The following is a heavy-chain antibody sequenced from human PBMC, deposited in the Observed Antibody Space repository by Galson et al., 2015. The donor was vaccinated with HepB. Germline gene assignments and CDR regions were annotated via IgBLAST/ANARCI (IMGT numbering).Heavy chain of an antibody. CDR3: ARDWGYHESSGYDY. Sequence: SVKVSCKASGYTFTSYGISWVRQAPGQGLERMGWISAYNGNTNYAQILQGRVTMTTDTSTSTAYMELRSLRSDDTAVYYCARDWGYHESSGYDYWGQGTLVTVSS. CDR2: ISAYNGNT. D-gene: IGHD3-22*01. J-gene: IGHJ4*02. V-gene: IGHV1-18*04. CDR1: GYTFTSYG.